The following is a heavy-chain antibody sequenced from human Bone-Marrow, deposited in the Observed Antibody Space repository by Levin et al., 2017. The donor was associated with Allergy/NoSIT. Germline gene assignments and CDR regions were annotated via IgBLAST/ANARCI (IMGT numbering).Heavy chain of an antibody. D-gene: IGHD6-13*01. CDR2: ISSSSSSM. V-gene: IGHV3-48*03. Sequence: QPGGSLRLSCAASGFTLSSYEMNWVRQAPGKGLEWISYISSSSSSMYYVDSVKGRFTISRDNAKNSLYLQMHSLRAEDTAVYFCARATSSWYPIDYWGQGTLVTVSS. CDR3: ARATSSWYPIDY. J-gene: IGHJ4*02. CDR1: GFTLSSYE.